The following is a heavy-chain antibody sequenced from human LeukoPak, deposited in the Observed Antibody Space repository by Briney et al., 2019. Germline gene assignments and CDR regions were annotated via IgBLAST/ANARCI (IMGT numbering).Heavy chain of an antibody. CDR2: INHSGST. CDR1: GGSFSGYY. D-gene: IGHD4-17*01. J-gene: IGHJ4*02. V-gene: IGHV4-34*01. Sequence: SETLSLTCAVYGGSFSGYYWSWIRQPPGKGLEWIGEINHSGSTNYNPSLKSRVTISVDTSKNQFSLNLNSVTAADTAVYYCARVGDYGDYGRTTAPDYWGQGTLVTVSS. CDR3: ARVGDYGDYGRTTAPDY.